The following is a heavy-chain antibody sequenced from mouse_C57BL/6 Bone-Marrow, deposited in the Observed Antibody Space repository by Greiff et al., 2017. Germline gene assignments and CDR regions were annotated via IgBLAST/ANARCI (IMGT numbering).Heavy chain of an antibody. V-gene: IGHV1-53*01. J-gene: IGHJ2*01. Sequence: QVQLQQPGTELVKPGASVKLSCKASGYTFTSYWMHWVKQRPGQGLEWLGNINPSNGGTNYNEKFKSKATLTVDKSSSTAYMQLSSLTSEDSAVYYCARSQLITTVVAGFDYWGQGTTLTVSS. CDR2: INPSNGGT. D-gene: IGHD1-1*01. CDR1: GYTFTSYW. CDR3: ARSQLITTVVAGFDY.